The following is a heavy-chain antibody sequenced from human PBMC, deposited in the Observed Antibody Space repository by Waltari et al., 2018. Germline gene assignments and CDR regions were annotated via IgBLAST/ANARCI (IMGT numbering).Heavy chain of an antibody. CDR1: GGTFSSYA. V-gene: IGHV1-69*13. CDR3: ARIVQQWLAFDY. J-gene: IGHJ4*02. Sequence: QVQLVQSGAEVKKPGSSVKVSCKAAGGTFSSYAISWVRPAPGQGLEGMGGLIPIFGTANYAQKFQGSVTITADESTSTAYMELSSLRSEDTAVYYCARIVQQWLAFDYWGQGTLVTVSS. CDR2: LIPIFGTA. D-gene: IGHD6-19*01.